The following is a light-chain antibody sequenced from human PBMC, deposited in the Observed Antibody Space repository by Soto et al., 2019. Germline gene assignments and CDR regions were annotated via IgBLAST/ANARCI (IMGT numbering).Light chain of an antibody. CDR2: GAS. Sequence: EIVMTQSPANMSVSPGERATLSCRASQSVSSNLAWYQQKPGQAPRLLIYGASTRATGIPARFSGSGSGTEFTLTISSLQSEDFGVYYCQQYNNWPLTFGGGTKVEIK. CDR3: QQYNNWPLT. J-gene: IGKJ4*01. V-gene: IGKV3-15*01. CDR1: QSVSSN.